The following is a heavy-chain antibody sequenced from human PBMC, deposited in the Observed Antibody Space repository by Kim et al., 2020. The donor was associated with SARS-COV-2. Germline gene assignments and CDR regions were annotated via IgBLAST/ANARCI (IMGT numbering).Heavy chain of an antibody. CDR2: IFCAGDT. CDR1: GGSISSFY. CDR3: ARVFRFSYTAYPDV. V-gene: IGHV4-59*08. Sequence: SETLTLTCTVSGGSISSFYWGWIRQPPGKGLEWIDYIFCAGDTNYNSSPNSRVTISADTSKNQFSLKLRSVTAADTALYYCARVFRFSYTAYPDVWGKGTTVTVSS. D-gene: IGHD3-16*01. J-gene: IGHJ6*04.